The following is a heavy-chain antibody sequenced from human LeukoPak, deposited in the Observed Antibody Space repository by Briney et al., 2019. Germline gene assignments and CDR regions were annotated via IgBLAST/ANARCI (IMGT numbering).Heavy chain of an antibody. J-gene: IGHJ5*02. CDR2: INHSGTT. V-gene: IGHV4-34*01. Sequence: PSETLSLTCAVYVGSFSGYYWRWIRQTPGKGLEWIGEINHSGTTNYNPSLKSRVTISVDTSKNQFSLELSSVTAADTAVYYCARGYPDSSGYYYGSWFDPWGQGTLVTVSS. CDR3: ARGYPDSSGYYYGSWFDP. CDR1: VGSFSGYY. D-gene: IGHD3-22*01.